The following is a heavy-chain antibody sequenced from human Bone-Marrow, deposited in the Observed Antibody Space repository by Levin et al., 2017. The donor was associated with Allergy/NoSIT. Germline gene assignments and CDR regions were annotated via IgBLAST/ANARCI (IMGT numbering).Heavy chain of an antibody. D-gene: IGHD6-19*01. CDR2: IYSTATT. J-gene: IGHJ6*02. CDR3: ARAGERESSVWYGTKEYAMDV. V-gene: IGHV4-59*01. Sequence: PSETLSLTCNVSGVSINNYFWTWIRQPPGKGLEWIGYIYSTATTSYNPSLKSRVTISIDTSKNQIALKLSSVTAADTAVYYCARAGERESSVWYGTKEYAMDVWGQGTTVTVSS. CDR1: GVSINNYF.